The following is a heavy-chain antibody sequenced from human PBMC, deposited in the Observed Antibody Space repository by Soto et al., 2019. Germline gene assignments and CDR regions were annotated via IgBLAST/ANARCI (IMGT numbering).Heavy chain of an antibody. J-gene: IGHJ5*02. CDR3: ARARTGITIFEGANWFDP. CDR2: IYYSGST. Sequence: TSETLSLTCTVSGGSISSGDYYWSWIRQPPGKGLEWIGYIYYSGSTYYNPSLKSRVTISVDTSKNQFSLKLSSVTAADTAVYYCARARTGITIFEGANWFDPWGQGTLVTVSS. D-gene: IGHD3-3*01. CDR1: GGSISSGDYY. V-gene: IGHV4-30-4*01.